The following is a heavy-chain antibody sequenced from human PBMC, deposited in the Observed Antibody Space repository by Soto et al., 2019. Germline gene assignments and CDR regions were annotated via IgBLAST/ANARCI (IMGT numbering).Heavy chain of an antibody. CDR1: GGTFSSYA. CDR3: AREGDFWSGFRWFDP. D-gene: IGHD3-3*01. J-gene: IGHJ5*02. V-gene: IGHV1-69*06. Sequence: SVKVSCKASGGTFSSYAISWVRQAPGQGLEWMGGIIPIFGTANYAQKFQGRVTITADKSTSTAYMELSSLRSEDTAVYYCAREGDFWSGFRWFDPWGQGTLVTVS. CDR2: IIPIFGTA.